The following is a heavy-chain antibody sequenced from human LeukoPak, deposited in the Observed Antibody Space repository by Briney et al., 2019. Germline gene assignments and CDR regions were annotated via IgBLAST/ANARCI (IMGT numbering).Heavy chain of an antibody. D-gene: IGHD4-17*01. J-gene: IGHJ4*02. CDR3: AKSDYGDYPYYFDY. CDR2: ISGSGGST. CDR1: GFTFSSYA. V-gene: IGHV3-23*01. Sequence: GGSLRLSCAAPGFTFSSYAMSWVRQAPGKGLEWVTAISGSGGSTYYADSVKGRFTISRDNSKNTLYLQMNSLRAEDTAVYYCAKSDYGDYPYYFDYWGQGTLVTVSS.